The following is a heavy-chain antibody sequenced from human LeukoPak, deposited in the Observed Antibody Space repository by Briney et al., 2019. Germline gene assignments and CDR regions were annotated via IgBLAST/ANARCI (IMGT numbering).Heavy chain of an antibody. V-gene: IGHV3-9*01. D-gene: IGHD2-2*01. CDR1: GFTFSSYA. CDR3: AKDMGQNSYAHAWAFDI. CDR2: ISWNSGSI. J-gene: IGHJ3*02. Sequence: GGSLRLSCAASGFTFSSYAMHWVRQAPGKGLEWVSGISWNSGSIGYADSVKGRFTISRDNAKNSLYLQMNSLRAEDTALYYCAKDMGQNSYAHAWAFDIWGQGTMVTVSS.